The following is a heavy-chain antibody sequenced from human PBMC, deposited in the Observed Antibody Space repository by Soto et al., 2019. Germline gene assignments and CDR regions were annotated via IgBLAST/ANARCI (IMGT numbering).Heavy chain of an antibody. V-gene: IGHV3-15*01. CDR1: GFTFNNVW. CDR2: IKRKTDGGTT. J-gene: IGHJ4*02. D-gene: IGHD4-17*01. CDR3: ITSTTVVTGY. Sequence: EVQLVESGGGLVKSGGSLRLSCAASGFTFNNVWMSWVRQAPGMGLEWVGHIKRKTDGGTTDYAAPVKGRFTISRDDSKNTRYLQMNSLKNEDTAVYYCITSTTVVTGYWGQGTLVTVSS.